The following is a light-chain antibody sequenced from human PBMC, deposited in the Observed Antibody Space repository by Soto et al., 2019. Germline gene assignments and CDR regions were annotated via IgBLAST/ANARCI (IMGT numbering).Light chain of an antibody. CDR2: GAS. J-gene: IGKJ1*01. CDR1: QSVSSSY. V-gene: IGKV3-20*01. CDR3: QQYGRWWT. Sequence: EIVLTQSPGTLSLSPGERATLSCRASQSVSSSYLAWYQQKPGQAPRLLIYGASSRATGIPDRFNGSGSGTDFTLTISRLEPEDFAVYYCQQYGRWWTFGQGTKVEIK.